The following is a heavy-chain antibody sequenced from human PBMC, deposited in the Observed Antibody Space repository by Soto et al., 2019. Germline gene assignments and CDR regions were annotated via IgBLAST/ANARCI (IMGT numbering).Heavy chain of an antibody. CDR2: ISAYNGNT. V-gene: IGHV1-18*01. J-gene: IGHJ6*02. Sequence: GASVKVSCKASGYTFTSYGISWVRQAPGQGLEWMGWISAYNGNTNYAQKLQGRATMTTDTSTSTAYMELRSLRSDDTAVYYCARKGQLVLRYYYGMDVWGQGTTVTV. D-gene: IGHD6-13*01. CDR1: GYTFTSYG. CDR3: ARKGQLVLRYYYGMDV.